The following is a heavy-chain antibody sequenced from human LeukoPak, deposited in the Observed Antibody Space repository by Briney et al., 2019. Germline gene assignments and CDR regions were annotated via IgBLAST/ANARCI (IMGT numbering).Heavy chain of an antibody. CDR3: VKDDYSNYGYFDY. CDR1: GFTFSSYG. J-gene: IGHJ4*02. Sequence: PGRSLRLSCAASGFTFSSYGMHWVRQAPGKGLEWVAVISYDGSNKYYADSVKGRFTISRDNSKNTLYLQMNSLRAEDTAVYYCVKDDYSNYGYFDYWGQGTLVTVSS. D-gene: IGHD4-11*01. V-gene: IGHV3-30*18. CDR2: ISYDGSNK.